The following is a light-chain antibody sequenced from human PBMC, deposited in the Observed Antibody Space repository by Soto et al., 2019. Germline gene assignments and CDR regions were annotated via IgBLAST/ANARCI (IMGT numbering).Light chain of an antibody. CDR1: SGHSNYA. J-gene: IGLJ7*01. CDR3: QPWGTGSAIVV. V-gene: IGLV4-69*01. Sequence: QLVLTQSPSASASLGASVKLTCTLSSGHSNYAIAWHQQQPEKGPRYLMKVNSGGSHIKGDGIPDRFSGSSSGAERYLFISSLQSEDEADDYCQPWGTGSAIVVFGGGTQLTVL. CDR2: VNSGGSH.